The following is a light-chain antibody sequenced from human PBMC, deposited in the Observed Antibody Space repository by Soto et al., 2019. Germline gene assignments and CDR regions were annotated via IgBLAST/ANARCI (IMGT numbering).Light chain of an antibody. Sequence: EIVLTHSPATLSLSPWERATLSCRASQSVSSNLAWYQQKPGQAPRLLIYGASTRATGIPARFSGSGTGTDFTLTISDVQPEDFAVYYCHQRQSWPRKFGQGTKVDIK. CDR2: GAS. V-gene: IGKV3-11*01. CDR3: HQRQSWPRK. CDR1: QSVSSN. J-gene: IGKJ1*01.